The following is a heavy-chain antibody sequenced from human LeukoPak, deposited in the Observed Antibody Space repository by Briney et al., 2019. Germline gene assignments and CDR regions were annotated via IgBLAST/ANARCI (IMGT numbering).Heavy chain of an antibody. J-gene: IGHJ4*02. D-gene: IGHD2-15*01. CDR3: ARVVAATQNFDY. CDR2: IYYSGST. Sequence: PSETLSLTCTVSGXSISRYYWSWIRQPPGKGQEWIGYIYYSGSTSYNPSLKSRVTISVDTSKNQFSLNLSSVTAADTAVYYCARVVAATQNFDYWGQGTLVTVSS. CDR1: GXSISRYY. V-gene: IGHV4-59*01.